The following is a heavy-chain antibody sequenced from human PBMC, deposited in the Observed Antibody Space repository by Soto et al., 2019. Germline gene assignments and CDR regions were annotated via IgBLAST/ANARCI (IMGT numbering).Heavy chain of an antibody. D-gene: IGHD6-6*01. Sequence: QVQLVQSGAEVKKPGSSVKVSCKASGGTFSSYAISWVRQAPGQGLEWMGGISPLFGTANYAQKFQGRVTITADKATSTAYMELSRLRSEDTAVYYCAREEQLVPAYGMDVWGQGTTVTVSS. CDR3: AREEQLVPAYGMDV. CDR2: ISPLFGTA. CDR1: GGTFSSYA. J-gene: IGHJ6*02. V-gene: IGHV1-69*06.